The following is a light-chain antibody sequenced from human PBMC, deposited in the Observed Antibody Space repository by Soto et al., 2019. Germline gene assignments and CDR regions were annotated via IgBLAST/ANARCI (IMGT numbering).Light chain of an antibody. J-gene: IGLJ3*02. Sequence: SYELTQPPSGSVAPGQTARITCGGDNIGKKVVHWYQQKPGQAPVLVVYDDSDRPSGIPERVSGSNSGNLATLTISRAEAGDEADYYCQVWDISSDHWVFGGGIKLTVL. CDR1: NIGKKV. CDR3: QVWDISSDHWV. CDR2: DDS. V-gene: IGLV3-21*02.